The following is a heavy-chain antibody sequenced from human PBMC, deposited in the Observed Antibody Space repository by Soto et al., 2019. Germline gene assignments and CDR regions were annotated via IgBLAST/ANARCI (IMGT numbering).Heavy chain of an antibody. CDR1: GYTSSEHG. J-gene: IGHJ5*02. D-gene: IGHD2-8*01. CDR2: ISAYNGVT. Sequence: ASVKVSCKASGYTSSEHGFSWVRQGPGQGLEWLGWISAYNGVTDYAQKFQGRLTLTTDTSTSTAYMELRSLRSDDTAVYYCAKDRPRLTQQFNGVSWGQGTLVTAPQ. CDR3: AKDRPRLTQQFNGVS. V-gene: IGHV1-18*01.